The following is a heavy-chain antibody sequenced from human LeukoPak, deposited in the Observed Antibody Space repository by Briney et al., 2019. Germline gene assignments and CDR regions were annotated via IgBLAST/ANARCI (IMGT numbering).Heavy chain of an antibody. D-gene: IGHD6-19*01. J-gene: IGHJ4*02. CDR1: GFTFSSYA. CDR2: ISSSGINT. CDR3: AKDRSGWFYFDY. V-gene: IGHV3-23*01. Sequence: GASLRLSCAASGFTFSSYAMTWVRQAPGRGLEWVSLISSSGINTYYADSGKGRFTISRDNSKNTLYLQMNSLRAEDTAVYYCAKDRSGWFYFDYWGQGALVTVSS.